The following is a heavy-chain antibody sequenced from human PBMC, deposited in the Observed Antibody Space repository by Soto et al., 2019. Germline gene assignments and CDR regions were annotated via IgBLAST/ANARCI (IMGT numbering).Heavy chain of an antibody. CDR3: AGGNALDV. Sequence: EVQLVESGGGLVQPGGSLRLSCAASGFTFSSYWMSWVRQAPGKGLEWVANIKQDGNEKYYMDSVKGRFTISRDNAKNSLYLQMTSLRAEDTAVYYCAGGNALDVWGQGTTVTVSS. J-gene: IGHJ6*02. CDR2: IKQDGNEK. CDR1: GFTFSSYW. V-gene: IGHV3-7*01.